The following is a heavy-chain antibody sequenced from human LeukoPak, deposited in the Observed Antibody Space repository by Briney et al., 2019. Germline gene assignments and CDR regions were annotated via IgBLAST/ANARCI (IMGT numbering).Heavy chain of an antibody. J-gene: IGHJ4*02. CDR2: MNPNSGNT. CDR1: GYPFTSFG. Sequence: ASVRVSCKTSGYPFTSFGISWVRQAPGQGLEWMGWMNPNSGNTGYAQKFQGRVTITRNTSISTAYMELSSLRSEDTAVYYCAFGHGGSYSRWGQGTLVTVSS. V-gene: IGHV1-8*03. CDR3: AFGHGGSYSR. D-gene: IGHD1-26*01.